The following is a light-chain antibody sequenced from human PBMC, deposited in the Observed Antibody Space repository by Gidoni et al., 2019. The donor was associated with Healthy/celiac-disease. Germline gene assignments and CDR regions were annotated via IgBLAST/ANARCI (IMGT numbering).Light chain of an antibody. Sequence: EIVITQSPAPLSVSPGERATLSCRASQSVSSNLAWSQQKPGQATRLLIYGASTSATGIPARFSGRGSGTEFTLTISSLQSEDFAVYYCQQYNNWPPRRTFGQGTKVEIK. CDR2: GAS. J-gene: IGKJ1*01. CDR3: QQYNNWPPRRT. CDR1: QSVSSN. V-gene: IGKV3-15*01.